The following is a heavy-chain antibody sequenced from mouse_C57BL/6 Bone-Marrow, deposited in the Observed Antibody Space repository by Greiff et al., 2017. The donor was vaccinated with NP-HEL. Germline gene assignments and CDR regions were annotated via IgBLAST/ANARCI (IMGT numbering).Heavy chain of an antibody. Sequence: QVQLQQSGAELVRPGASVTLSCKASGYTFTDYEMHWVKQTPVHGLEWIGAIDPETGGTAYNQKFKGKAILTADKSSSTAYMELRSLTSEDSAVYYCTRRPSYYGSSYWYFDVWGTGTTVTVSS. CDR1: GYTFTDYE. CDR3: TRRPSYYGSSYWYFDV. J-gene: IGHJ1*03. D-gene: IGHD1-1*01. CDR2: IDPETGGT. V-gene: IGHV1-15*01.